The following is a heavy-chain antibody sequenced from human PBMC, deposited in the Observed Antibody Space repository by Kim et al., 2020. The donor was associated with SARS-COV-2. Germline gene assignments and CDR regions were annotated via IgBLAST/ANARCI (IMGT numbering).Heavy chain of an antibody. V-gene: IGHV2-5*02. J-gene: IGHJ4*02. CDR1: GFSLSTTGVG. CDR2: IYWDDDK. CDR3: AHRRARIGSNGYGY. Sequence: SGPTLVNPTQTLTLTCTFSGFSLSTTGVGVGWIRQPPGKALKCIALIYWDDDKRYSHSLKSRLTITKDTSRKQVVLSMTNMDPVDTATYYCAHRRARIGSNGYGYWGQGTLVTVTA. D-gene: IGHD3-22*01.